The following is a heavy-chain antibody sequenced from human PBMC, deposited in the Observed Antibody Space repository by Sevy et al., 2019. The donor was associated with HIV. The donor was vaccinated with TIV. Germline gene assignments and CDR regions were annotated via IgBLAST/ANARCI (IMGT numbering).Heavy chain of an antibody. Sequence: GGSLRLSCAASGFTFISYGMHWVRQAPGKGLEWVAVISYDGSSKYYPDSVKGRFTISRDNAKNTRYLQMNRLRPEDTAVYFCAILGVDCVSTNCYGMRSLSFDFWGQGTLVTVSS. CDR3: AILGVDCVSTNCYGMRSLSFDF. V-gene: IGHV3-30*19. D-gene: IGHD2-2*01. CDR1: GFTFISYG. J-gene: IGHJ4*02. CDR2: ISYDGSSK.